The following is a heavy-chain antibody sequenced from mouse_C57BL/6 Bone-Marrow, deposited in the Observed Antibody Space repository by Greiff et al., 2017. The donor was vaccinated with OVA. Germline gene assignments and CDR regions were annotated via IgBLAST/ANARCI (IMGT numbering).Heavy chain of an antibody. V-gene: IGHV2-9-1*01. CDR1: GFSLTSYA. Sequence: QVQLKESGPGLVAPSQSLSITCTVSGFSLTSYAISWVRQPPGKGLEWLGEIWTGGGTNYNSALKSRLSISKDNSKSQVFLKMNSMQTDDTARYYCARNTITTVYYAMDYWGQGTSVTVSS. CDR2: IWTGGGT. D-gene: IGHD1-1*01. CDR3: ARNTITTVYYAMDY. J-gene: IGHJ4*01.